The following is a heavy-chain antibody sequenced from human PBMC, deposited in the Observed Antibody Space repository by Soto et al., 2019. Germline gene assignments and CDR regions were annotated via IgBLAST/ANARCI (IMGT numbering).Heavy chain of an antibody. CDR3: ARTNYYDTSGHPNWFDP. J-gene: IGHJ5*02. CDR1: GYTFTRYD. CDR2: MNPNSGNT. Sequence: ASVKGSCKASGYTFTRYDINWVRPATGQRLEWMGWMNPNSGNTGYAQKFQGRVTMTRNTSISTAYMELSSLRSEDTAVYYCARTNYYDTSGHPNWFDPWGQGTLVTSPQ. D-gene: IGHD3-22*01. V-gene: IGHV1-8*01.